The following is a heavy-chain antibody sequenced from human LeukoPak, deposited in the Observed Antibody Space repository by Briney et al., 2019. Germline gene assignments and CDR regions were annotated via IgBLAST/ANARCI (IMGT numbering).Heavy chain of an antibody. V-gene: IGHV3-74*01. CDR3: AREKDGDYAGWSFAY. J-gene: IGHJ4*02. CDR2: IKTDGSYT. D-gene: IGHD4-17*01. Sequence: PGGSLRLSRAASGFTFSNYWMHWVRQAPGKGLVWVSRIKTDGSYTTYADSVKGRFTISRDNAKNTLYLQMDSLRAEDTAIYYCAREKDGDYAGWSFAYWGLGTLVTVSS. CDR1: GFTFSNYW.